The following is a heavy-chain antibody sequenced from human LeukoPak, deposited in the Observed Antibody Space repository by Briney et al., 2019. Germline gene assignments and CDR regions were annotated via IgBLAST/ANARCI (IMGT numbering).Heavy chain of an antibody. CDR2: MNQDGSEK. CDR1: GFNFSTYW. CDR3: ARDPPGLEVAGYDY. D-gene: IGHD6-19*01. V-gene: IGHV3-7*01. Sequence: GGSLRLSCAVSGFNFSTYWMSWVRQAPGKGLEWVANMNQDGSEKYYVDSLKGRFTISRDNAKNSLYLQMNSLRAEDTAVYYCARDPPGLEVAGYDYWGRGTLVTVSS. J-gene: IGHJ4*02.